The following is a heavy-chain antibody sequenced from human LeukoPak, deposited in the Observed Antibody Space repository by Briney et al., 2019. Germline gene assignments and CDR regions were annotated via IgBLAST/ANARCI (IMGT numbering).Heavy chain of an antibody. V-gene: IGHV1-24*01. D-gene: IGHD2-15*01. CDR2: FDPQDGET. CDR3: ARLESPGYCSGGSCYSNAFDI. Sequence: ASVKVSCKVSGYTLTELSMHWVRQAPGKGLEWMGGFDPQDGETLYAQKFQGRVTMTEDTSTDTAYMELSSLRSEDTAVYYCARLESPGYCSGGSCYSNAFDIWGQGTMVTVSS. J-gene: IGHJ3*02. CDR1: GYTLTELS.